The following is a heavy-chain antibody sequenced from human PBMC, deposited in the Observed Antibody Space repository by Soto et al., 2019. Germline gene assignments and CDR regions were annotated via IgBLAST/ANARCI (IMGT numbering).Heavy chain of an antibody. Sequence: ASVKVSCKVSGYTLAELSMHWVRQAPGKGLEWMGGFDPEDGETIYAQKFQGRVTMTEDTSTDTAYMELSSLRSEDTAVYYCATDPTLSYIIFRSWGQGSLVTVSS. V-gene: IGHV1-24*01. J-gene: IGHJ5*02. D-gene: IGHD3-10*01. CDR1: GYTLAELS. CDR2: FDPEDGET. CDR3: ATDPTLSYIIFRS.